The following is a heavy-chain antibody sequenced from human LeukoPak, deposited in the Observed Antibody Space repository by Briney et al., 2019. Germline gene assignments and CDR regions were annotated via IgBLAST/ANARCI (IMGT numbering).Heavy chain of an antibody. V-gene: IGHV4-4*07. CDR2: IYTSGST. Sequence: SETLSLTCTVSGGSISSYYWSWIRQPAGKGLEWIGRIYTSGSTNYNPSLKSRVTMSVDTSKNQFSLKLSSVTAADTAVYYCARHGQKRHYYDSSDTIDYWGQGTLVTVSS. CDR3: ARHGQKRHYYDSSDTIDY. CDR1: GGSISSYY. J-gene: IGHJ4*02. D-gene: IGHD3-22*01.